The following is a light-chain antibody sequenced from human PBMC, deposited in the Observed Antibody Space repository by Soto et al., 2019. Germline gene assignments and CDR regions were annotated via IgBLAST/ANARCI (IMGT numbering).Light chain of an antibody. J-gene: IGLJ1*01. V-gene: IGLV2-14*01. CDR2: DVS. CDR3: SSYTCSSTPFL. CDR1: SSDVGGYNY. Sequence: QSALTQPASVSGSPGQSITMSCTGTSSDVGGYNYVSWYQQHPGKAPKLMIYDVSNRPSGVSNRFSGSKSGNTASLTISGPQAEDEADYYCSSYTCSSTPFLFGTGTKLTVL.